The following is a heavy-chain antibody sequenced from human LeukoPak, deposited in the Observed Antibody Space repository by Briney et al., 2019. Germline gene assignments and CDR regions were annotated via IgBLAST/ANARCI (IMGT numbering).Heavy chain of an antibody. Sequence: SETLSLTCTLSGGSISSYYWSWIRQPPVKGLEWIGYIYYSGSTNYNPSLKSRVTISVDTSKNQFSLKLSSVTAADTAVYYCARGTQGYSSGWYRSPGDYYYYGMDVWGQGTTVTVSS. D-gene: IGHD6-19*01. CDR1: GGSISSYY. J-gene: IGHJ6*02. CDR2: IYYSGST. CDR3: ARGTQGYSSGWYRSPGDYYYYGMDV. V-gene: IGHV4-59*01.